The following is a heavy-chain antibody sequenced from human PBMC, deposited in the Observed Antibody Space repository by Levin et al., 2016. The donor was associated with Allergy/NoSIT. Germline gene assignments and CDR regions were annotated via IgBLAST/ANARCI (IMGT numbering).Heavy chain of an antibody. V-gene: IGHV5-51*01. CDR2: IYPGDSDT. Sequence: GESLKISCKGSGYSFTSYWIGWVRQMPGKGLEWMGIIYPGDSDTRYSPSFQGQVTISADKSISTAYLQWSSLKASDTAMYYCASSPADSSGYYGGLFDYWGQGTLVTVSS. CDR3: ASSPADSSGYYGGLFDY. CDR1: GYSFTSYW. D-gene: IGHD3-22*01. J-gene: IGHJ4*02.